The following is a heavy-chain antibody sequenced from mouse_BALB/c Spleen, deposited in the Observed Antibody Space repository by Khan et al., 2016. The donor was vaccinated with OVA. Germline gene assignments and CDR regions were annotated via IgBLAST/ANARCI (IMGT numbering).Heavy chain of an antibody. V-gene: IGHV3-2*02. CDR1: GYSITSDYA. CDR3: ARGRGY. Sequence: EVQLQESGPGLVKPSQSLSLTCTVTGYSITSDYAWNWIRQFPGNKLEWMGYISYSGRTSYNTSLKSRISITRDTSKNQFFLQLISVATEDTATXYCARGRGYWGQGTTLTVSS. J-gene: IGHJ2*01. CDR2: ISYSGRT.